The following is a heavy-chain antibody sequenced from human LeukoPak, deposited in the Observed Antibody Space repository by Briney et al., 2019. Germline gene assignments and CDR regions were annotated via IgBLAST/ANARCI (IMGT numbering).Heavy chain of an antibody. CDR3: ARYCSGGSRYSSFDY. J-gene: IGHJ4*02. V-gene: IGHV4-34*01. CDR1: GGSFSGYY. Sequence: SETLSLTCAVYGGSFSGYYWSWIRQPPGKGLEWIGEINHSGSTNYNPSLKSRVTISVDTSKNQFSLKLSSVTAADTAVYYCARYCSGGSRYSSFDYWGQGTLVTVSS. D-gene: IGHD2-15*01. CDR2: INHSGST.